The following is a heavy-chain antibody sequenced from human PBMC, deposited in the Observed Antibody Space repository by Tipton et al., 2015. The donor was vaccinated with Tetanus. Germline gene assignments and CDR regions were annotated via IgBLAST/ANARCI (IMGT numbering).Heavy chain of an antibody. CDR1: GGSISSGNYY. J-gene: IGHJ4*02. CDR2: LYFSGRT. D-gene: IGHD3-10*01. V-gene: IGHV4-39*01. Sequence: LRLSCTVSGGSISSGNYYWGWIRQPPGKGLEWIGSLYFSGRTYYSPPPKSRVTISVDTSNNQFSLKLTSVTAADSAVYYCARHESLVGGSYDYWGQGTLVTVSS. CDR3: ARHESLVGGSYDY.